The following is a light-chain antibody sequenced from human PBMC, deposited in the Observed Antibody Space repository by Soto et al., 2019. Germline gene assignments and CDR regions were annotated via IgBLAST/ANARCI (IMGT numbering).Light chain of an antibody. CDR2: QTS. CDR3: QEHASI. V-gene: IGKV3-11*01. Sequence: EIVLTQSPATLSSFPGDRVTLSCRASQYINARLAWYQHRPGRAPRLLIYQTSIRPAGIPARFSASGSGTDYTLTISRLEPEDFAVYYCQEHASIFGQGTRLETK. CDR1: QYINAR. J-gene: IGKJ5*01.